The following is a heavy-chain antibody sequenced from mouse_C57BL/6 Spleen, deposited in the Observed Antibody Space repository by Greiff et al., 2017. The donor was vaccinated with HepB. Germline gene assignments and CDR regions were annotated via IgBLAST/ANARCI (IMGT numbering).Heavy chain of an antibody. CDR2: INPNNGGT. V-gene: IGHV1-18*01. CDR1: GYTFTDYN. CDR3: ARPGSSPWYFDV. J-gene: IGHJ1*03. D-gene: IGHD1-1*01. Sequence: EVQLQQSGPELVKPGASVKIPCKASGYTFTDYNMDWVKQSHGKSLEWIGDINPNNGGTSYNQKFKGKATLTVDKSSSTAYMELRSLTSEDTAVYYCARPGSSPWYFDVWGTGTTVTVSS.